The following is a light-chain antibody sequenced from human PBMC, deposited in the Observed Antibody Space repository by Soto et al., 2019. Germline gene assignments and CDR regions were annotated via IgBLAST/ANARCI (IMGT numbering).Light chain of an antibody. J-gene: IGLJ2*01. CDR1: STDVGANKY. CDR2: DVT. Sequence: QSVLTQPASVSGSPGQSITISCTGTSTDVGANKYVSWYQQHTGKAPKAIIYDVTNRPSGVSNRFSGFKSGNTASLTISGLQAEDEADYYCYSHIDATTGPFGGGTKLTVL. V-gene: IGLV2-14*03. CDR3: YSHIDATTGP.